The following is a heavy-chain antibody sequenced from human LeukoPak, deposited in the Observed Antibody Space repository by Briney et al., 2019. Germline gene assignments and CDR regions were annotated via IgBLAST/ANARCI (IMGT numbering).Heavy chain of an antibody. CDR2: IRYDGRQT. CDR1: GFTFSSYG. Sequence: GGSLRLSCATSGFTFSSYGIHWVRQAPGKGLEWVTLIRYDGRQTYYANSVKGRFTVSRDASKNMLYLQINSLRTEDTALYYCTKETLGGGSTFDDWGQGTLVIVSS. V-gene: IGHV3-30*02. D-gene: IGHD3-16*01. J-gene: IGHJ4*02. CDR3: TKETLGGGSTFDD.